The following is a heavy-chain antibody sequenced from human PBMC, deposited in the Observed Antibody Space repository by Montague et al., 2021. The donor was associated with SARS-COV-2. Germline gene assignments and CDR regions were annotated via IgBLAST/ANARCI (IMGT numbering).Heavy chain of an antibody. D-gene: IGHD1-7*01. CDR3: ARHDRRTRFGP. J-gene: IGHJ5*02. CDR2: LYYSGSP. CDR1: GGSISSDNYY. V-gene: IGHV4-39*01. Sequence: SETLSLTCSVSGGSISSDNYYWGWIRQPPGKGLEWIGSLYYSGSPHYNPSLKSRVTISVDTSKNQFSLKVSSVTAADTAIYYCARHDRRTRFGPWGQGTLVTVSS.